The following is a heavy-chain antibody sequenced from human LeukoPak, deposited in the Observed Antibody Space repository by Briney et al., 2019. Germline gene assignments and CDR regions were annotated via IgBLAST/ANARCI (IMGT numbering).Heavy chain of an antibody. J-gene: IGHJ4*02. V-gene: IGHV4-59*08. Sequence: PSETLSLTCTVSGGSISSYYWSWIRQPPGKGLEWIGYIYYSGSTNYNPSLKSRVTISVDTSKNQFSLKLSSVTAADTAVYYCARSLRPTPYYFDYWGQGTLVTVSS. CDR2: IYYSGST. CDR3: ARSLRPTPYYFDY. CDR1: GGSISSYY.